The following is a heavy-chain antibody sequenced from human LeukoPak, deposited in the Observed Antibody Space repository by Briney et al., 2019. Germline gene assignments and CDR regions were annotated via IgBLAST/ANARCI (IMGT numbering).Heavy chain of an antibody. CDR3: ARDPTMIVVGEWYYYYYMDV. D-gene: IGHD3-22*01. CDR2: IRAYNVNT. J-gene: IGHJ6*03. Sequence: VASVKVSCKASGYTFTSYGISSVRQAPGQGVEWRGWIRAYNVNTNYAQKLQGRVTMTTDTSTSTAYMELRSVRTDDTAVYYCARDPTMIVVGEWYYYYYMDVWGKGTTVTVSS. V-gene: IGHV1-18*01. CDR1: GYTFTSYG.